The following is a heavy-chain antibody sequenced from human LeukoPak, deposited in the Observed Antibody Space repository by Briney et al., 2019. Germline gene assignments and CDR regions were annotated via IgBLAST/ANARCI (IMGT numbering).Heavy chain of an antibody. CDR2: IIPILGIA. D-gene: IGHD2-15*01. V-gene: IGHV1-69*04. CDR1: GGTFSSYA. CDR3: ARRPGDCSGGSCYSDWYFDL. Sequence: SVKVSCKASGGTFSSYAISWVRQAPGQGLEWMGRIIPILGIANYAQKFQGRVTITADKSTSTAYMELSSLRSEDTAVYYCARRPGDCSGGSCYSDWYFDLWGRGTLVTVSS. J-gene: IGHJ2*01.